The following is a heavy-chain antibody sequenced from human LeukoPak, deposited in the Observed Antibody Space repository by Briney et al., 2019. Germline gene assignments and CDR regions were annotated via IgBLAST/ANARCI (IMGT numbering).Heavy chain of an antibody. V-gene: IGHV3-21*01. J-gene: IGHJ3*02. CDR3: ARSLVVAAAPYDAFDI. D-gene: IGHD2-15*01. CDR2: ISSSSSYI. CDR1: GFTFSSYS. Sequence: PGGSLRLSCAASGFTFSSYSMNWVRQAPGKGLEWVSSISSSSSYIYYADSVKGRFTISRDNAKNSLYLQMNSLRAEDTAVYYCARSLVVAAAPYDAFDIWGQGTMVTVSS.